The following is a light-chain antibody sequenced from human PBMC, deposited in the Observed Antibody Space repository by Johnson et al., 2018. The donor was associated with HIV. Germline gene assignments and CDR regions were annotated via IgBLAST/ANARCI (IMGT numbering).Light chain of an antibody. CDR1: SSNIGNNY. V-gene: IGLV1-51*01. CDR3: GTWDSSLSAYF. Sequence: SVLTQPPSVSAAPGQKVTISCSGSSSNIGNNYVSWYQQLPGTAPKLLIYDNNKRPSGIPDRFSGSKSGTSATLGITGLQTGDEADYYCGTWDSSLSAYFFATGTKVTVL. CDR2: DNN. J-gene: IGLJ1*01.